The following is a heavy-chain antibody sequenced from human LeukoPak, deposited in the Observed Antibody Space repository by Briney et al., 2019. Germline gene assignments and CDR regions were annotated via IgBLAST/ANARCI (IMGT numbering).Heavy chain of an antibody. CDR3: ARVIWFGKTRSAYFDY. Sequence: GGSLRLSCAASGFTFSDYYMSWIRQAPGKGLGWVSYISSSGSTIYYADSVKGRFTISRDNAKNSLYLQMNSLRAEDTAVYYCARVIWFGKTRSAYFDYWGQGTLVTVSS. D-gene: IGHD3-10*01. CDR1: GFTFSDYY. V-gene: IGHV3-11*01. CDR2: ISSSGSTI. J-gene: IGHJ4*02.